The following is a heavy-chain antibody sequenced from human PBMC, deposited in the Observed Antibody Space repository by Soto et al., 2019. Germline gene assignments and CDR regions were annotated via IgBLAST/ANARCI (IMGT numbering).Heavy chain of an antibody. CDR3: AIDSLRSTTGTTRWFDP. D-gene: IGHD1-1*01. V-gene: IGHV4-61*01. Sequence: SETLSLTCTVSGGSVSSGSYYWSWIRQPPGKGLEWIGYFYYSGRTNYNPSLKSRVTISVDTSKNQFSLKLSSVTAANTGVYDCAIDSLRSTTGTTRWFDPWGQGTLVTVSS. CDR1: GGSVSSGSYY. J-gene: IGHJ5*02. CDR2: FYYSGRT.